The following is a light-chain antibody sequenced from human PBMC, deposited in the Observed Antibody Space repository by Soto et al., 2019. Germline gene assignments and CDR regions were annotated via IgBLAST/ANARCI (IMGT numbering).Light chain of an antibody. V-gene: IGKV3-20*01. CDR3: QQYDSAPLT. Sequence: EVVLTQSPGTLSLSPGEGATLSCRASQSVSRSYLAWYRQKAGQAPRLLIFGVSTRASGIPDRFSGSGSGTDVTLTISRLEPEDFAMYYCQQYDSAPLTFGGGTKVEIK. J-gene: IGKJ4*01. CDR2: GVS. CDR1: QSVSRSY.